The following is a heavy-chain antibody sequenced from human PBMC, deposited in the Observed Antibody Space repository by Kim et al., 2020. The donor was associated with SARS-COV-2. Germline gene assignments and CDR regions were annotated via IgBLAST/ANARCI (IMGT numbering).Heavy chain of an antibody. V-gene: IGHV4-59*08. Sequence: NPSLRSRLSISIATSRNQFSLSLTSVTAADTAVYYCARRAGGFGEGQFDYWGQGILVTVSS. D-gene: IGHD3-10*01. J-gene: IGHJ4*02. CDR3: ARRAGGFGEGQFDY.